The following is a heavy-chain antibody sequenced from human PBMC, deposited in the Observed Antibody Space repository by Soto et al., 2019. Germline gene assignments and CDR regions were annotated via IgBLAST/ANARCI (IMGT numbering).Heavy chain of an antibody. V-gene: IGHV1-69*01. Sequence: QVPLVQSGAEVKKPGSSVKVSCKASGGTFSSYAISWVRQAPGQGLEWMGGIIPIFGTANYAQKFQGRVTITADESTSTAYMELSSLRSDDTAVYYCVRHSLPYGAALFDYWGQGTLVTVSS. CDR2: IIPIFGTA. J-gene: IGHJ4*02. CDR1: GGTFSSYA. CDR3: VRHSLPYGAALFDY. D-gene: IGHD2-15*01.